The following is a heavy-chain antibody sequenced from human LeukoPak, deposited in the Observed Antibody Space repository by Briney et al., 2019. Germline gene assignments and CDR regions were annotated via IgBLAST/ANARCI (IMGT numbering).Heavy chain of an antibody. V-gene: IGHV4-34*01. CDR1: GGSFSGYY. J-gene: IGHJ3*02. CDR2: INHSGST. D-gene: IGHD3-22*01. Sequence: SETLSLTCAVYGGSFSGYYWSWIRQPPGKGLEWIGEINHSGSTNYNPSLKSRVTISVDTSKNQFSLKLSSVTAADTAVYYCARGRSPYYDSSGYYRRTGAFDIWGQGTMVTVSS. CDR3: ARGRSPYYDSSGYYRRTGAFDI.